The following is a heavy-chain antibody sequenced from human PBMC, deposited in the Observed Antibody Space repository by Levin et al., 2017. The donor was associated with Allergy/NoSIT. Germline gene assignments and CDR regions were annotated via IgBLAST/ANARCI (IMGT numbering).Heavy chain of an antibody. CDR3: ARDNTGYCSSTSCYANSNPPYYYDDYYMDV. CDR2: ISSSGSTI. Sequence: GGSLRLSCAASGFTFSSYEMNWVRQAPGKGLEWVSYISSSGSTIYYADSVKGRFTISRDNAKNSLYLQMNSLRAEDTAVYYCARDNTGYCSSTSCYANSNPPYYYDDYYMDVWGKGTTVTVSS. J-gene: IGHJ6*03. V-gene: IGHV3-48*03. CDR1: GFTFSSYE. D-gene: IGHD2-2*01.